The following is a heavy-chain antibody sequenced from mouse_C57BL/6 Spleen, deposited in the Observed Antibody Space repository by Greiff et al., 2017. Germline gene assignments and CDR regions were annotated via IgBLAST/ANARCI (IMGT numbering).Heavy chain of an antibody. D-gene: IGHD1-1*01. CDR2: IDPSDSYT. CDR1: GYTFTSYW. J-gene: IGHJ3*01. V-gene: IGHV1-69*01. Sequence: QVQLQQPGAELVMPGASVKLSCKASGYTFTSYWMHWVKQRPGQGLEWIGEIDPSDSYTNYNQKFKGKSTLTVDKSSSTAYMQLSSLTSEDSAVYDCARAQFITAVEGFAYWGEGTLVTVSA. CDR3: ARAQFITAVEGFAY.